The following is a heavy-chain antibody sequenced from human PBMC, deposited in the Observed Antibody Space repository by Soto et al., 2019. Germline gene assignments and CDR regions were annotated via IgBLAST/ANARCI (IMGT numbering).Heavy chain of an antibody. D-gene: IGHD2-2*01. CDR1: GFTFSSYS. J-gene: IGHJ4*02. V-gene: IGHV3-21*01. CDR3: ARGGLIAPTPSSY. Sequence: GSLRLSCAASGFTFSSYSMNWVRQAPGKGLEWVSSISSSSSYIYYADSVKGRFTISRDNAKNSLYLQMNSLRAEDTAVYYCARGGLIAPTPSSYWGQGTLVTVSS. CDR2: ISSSSSYI.